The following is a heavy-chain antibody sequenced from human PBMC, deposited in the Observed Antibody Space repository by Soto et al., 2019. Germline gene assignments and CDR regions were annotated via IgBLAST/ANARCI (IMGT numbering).Heavy chain of an antibody. CDR2: ISAYNGNT. D-gene: IGHD2-2*01. Sequence: QVQLVQSGAEVKKPGASVKVSCKASGYTFTSYGISWVRQAPGQGLEWMGWISAYNGNTNYAQKLQGRVTMTTDTSTSIAYMELRSLRSDDTAVYYCARRTGSHCSSTSCSFDYWGQGTLVTVSS. CDR1: GYTFTSYG. V-gene: IGHV1-18*01. CDR3: ARRTGSHCSSTSCSFDY. J-gene: IGHJ4*02.